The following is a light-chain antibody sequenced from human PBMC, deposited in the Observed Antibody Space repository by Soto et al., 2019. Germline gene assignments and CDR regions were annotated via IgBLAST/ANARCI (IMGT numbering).Light chain of an antibody. Sequence: QSALTQPPSASGSPGQSVTISCTGTSSDVGSYNYVSWYQQNPGKAPKLIIYEVSKRPPGVPDRFSGSKSGNTDSLSVSGLHAEDDGDYYCSSYAGSNIYVFGTWTKLTVL. J-gene: IGLJ1*01. CDR1: SSDVGSYNY. CDR2: EVS. CDR3: SSYAGSNIYV. V-gene: IGLV2-8*01.